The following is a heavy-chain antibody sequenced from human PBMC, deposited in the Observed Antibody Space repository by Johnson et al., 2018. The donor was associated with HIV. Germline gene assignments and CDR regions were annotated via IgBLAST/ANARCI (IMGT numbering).Heavy chain of an antibody. J-gene: IGHJ3*02. Sequence: QVQLVESGGGVVRPGGSLRLSCAASGFTFSSYGMHWVRQAPGKGLEWVAFIRYDGSNKYYADSVKGRFTISRDNSNNTVFLQMNSLRAEDTAVYYCARDRGGGSYHDAFDIWGQGTMVTVSS. CDR2: IRYDGSNK. CDR1: GFTFSSYG. D-gene: IGHD1-26*01. V-gene: IGHV3-30*02. CDR3: ARDRGGGSYHDAFDI.